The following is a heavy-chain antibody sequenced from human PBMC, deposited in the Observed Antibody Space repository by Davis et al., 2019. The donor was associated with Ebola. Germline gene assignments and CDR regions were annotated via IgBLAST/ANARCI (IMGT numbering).Heavy chain of an antibody. Sequence: GESLKISCAASGFTFNSYGMNWVRQAPGKGPEWISYISSGDVIIRYADSVKGRFTISRDNSKNTLYLQMNSLRAEDTAVYYCARDWAKVHDIWGRGTMVTVSS. D-gene: IGHD1-1*01. CDR3: ARDWAKVHDI. CDR2: ISSGDVII. V-gene: IGHV3-48*01. CDR1: GFTFNSYG. J-gene: IGHJ3*02.